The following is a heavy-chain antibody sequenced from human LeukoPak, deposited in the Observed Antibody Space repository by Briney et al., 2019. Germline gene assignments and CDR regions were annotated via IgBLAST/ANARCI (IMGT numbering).Heavy chain of an antibody. CDR2: ISYDGSNK. J-gene: IGHJ4*02. Sequence: PGRSLRLSCPTSGFTFSSYGMHWVRQAPGKGLEWVALISYDGSNKYYADSVKGRFTISRDNSKNTLYLQMNSLRAEDTAVYYCAKVNSGSYYRLDYWGQGTLVTVSS. D-gene: IGHD1-26*01. V-gene: IGHV3-30*18. CDR3: AKVNSGSYYRLDY. CDR1: GFTFSSYG.